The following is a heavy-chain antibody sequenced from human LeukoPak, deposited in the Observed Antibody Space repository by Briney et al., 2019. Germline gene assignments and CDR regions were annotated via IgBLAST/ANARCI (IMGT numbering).Heavy chain of an antibody. V-gene: IGHV3-21*01. J-gene: IGHJ4*02. CDR3: ARVVAVAGMNY. D-gene: IGHD6-19*01. Sequence: GGSLRLSCAASGFTFSSYSMNWVRQAPGKGLEWVSSISSSSSYIYYADSVKGRFTISRDNAKNSLYLQMNSLRAEDTAVYYCARVVAVAGMNYWGQGTLVTVSS. CDR2: ISSSSSYI. CDR1: GFTFSSYS.